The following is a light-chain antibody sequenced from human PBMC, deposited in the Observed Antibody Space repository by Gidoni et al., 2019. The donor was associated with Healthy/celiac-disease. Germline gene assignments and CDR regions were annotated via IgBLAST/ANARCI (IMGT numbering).Light chain of an antibody. Sequence: IQLPQSPSSLSASVGDRVTITCRASQSISSDLNWYQQKPGKAPKLLIYAASSLQSGVPSRLSGSGAGTDFTLTISSLQPEDFATYYGQQSYSTPCSFGQGTKLEIK. CDR1: QSISSD. J-gene: IGKJ2*04. V-gene: IGKV1-39*01. CDR2: AAS. CDR3: QQSYSTPCS.